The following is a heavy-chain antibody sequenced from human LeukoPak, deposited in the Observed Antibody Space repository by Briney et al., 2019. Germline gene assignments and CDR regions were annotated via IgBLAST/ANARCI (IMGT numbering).Heavy chain of an antibody. CDR3: ARDLVVGAPGY. J-gene: IGHJ4*02. CDR2: INPSGGGT. D-gene: IGHD1-26*01. CDR1: GYTFTSYY. Sequence: ASVKVSCKASGYTFTSYYMHWVRQAPGQGLEWMGIINPSGGGTSYAQKFQGRVTMTRDTSTSTVYMELSSLRSEDTAVYYCARDLVVGAPGYWGQGTLVTVSS. V-gene: IGHV1-46*01.